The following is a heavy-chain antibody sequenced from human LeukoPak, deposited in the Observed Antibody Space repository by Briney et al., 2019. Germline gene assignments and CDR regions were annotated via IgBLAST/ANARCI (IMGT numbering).Heavy chain of an antibody. V-gene: IGHV1-46*01. Sequence: ASVKVSCKASGYTFTSYYMHWVRQAPGQGPEWMGIINPSGGSTSYAQKFQGRVTMTRDTSTSTVYMELSSLRSEDTAVYYCARDSPLKNPYTAMAYDAFDIWGQGTMVTVSS. CDR1: GYTFTSYY. D-gene: IGHD5-18*01. J-gene: IGHJ3*02. CDR3: ARDSPLKNPYTAMAYDAFDI. CDR2: INPSGGST.